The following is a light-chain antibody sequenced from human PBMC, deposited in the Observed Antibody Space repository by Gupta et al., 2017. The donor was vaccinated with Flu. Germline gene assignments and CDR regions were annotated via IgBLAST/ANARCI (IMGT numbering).Light chain of an antibody. CDR1: QNLDDPF. CDR2: ETS. V-gene: IGKV3-20*01. J-gene: IGKJ1*01. CDR3: QQDVTSAWT. Sequence: EIVLTQSPDTLSLSPGERATLSCRASQNLDDPFLGWYQQKVGQPPRLLIYETSSRATGIPDRFSGSGSRTEFTLTIDRLEPEDFAVYYCQQDVTSAWTFGQGTKVEVK.